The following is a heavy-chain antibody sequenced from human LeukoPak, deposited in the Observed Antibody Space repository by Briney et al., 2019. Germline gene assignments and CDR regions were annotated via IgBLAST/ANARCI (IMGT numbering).Heavy chain of an antibody. CDR1: GFTFSSYA. D-gene: IGHD3-10*01. CDR3: AKDLDYYGSGSLTPDY. CDR2: ISGSGGST. Sequence: GGSLRLSCAASGFTFSSYAMSWVRQAPGQGLEWVSAISGSGGSTYYADSVKGRFTISRDNSKNTLYLQMNSLRAEDTAVYYCAKDLDYYGSGSLTPDYWGQGTLVTVSS. V-gene: IGHV3-23*01. J-gene: IGHJ4*02.